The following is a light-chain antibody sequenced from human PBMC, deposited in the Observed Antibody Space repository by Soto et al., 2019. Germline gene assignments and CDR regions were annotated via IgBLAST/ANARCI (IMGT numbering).Light chain of an antibody. J-gene: IGKJ5*01. V-gene: IGKV1-12*01. Sequence: DIQMTQSPAALSASVGDRVTITCRASQGISTWLAWYQQKPGKAPKLLIYTASRLQTGVAPRFSGSDSGTDFTLTINSLQPEDFATYYCQHTNNFHFTFGQGTRLEIK. CDR2: TAS. CDR1: QGISTW. CDR3: QHTNNFHFT.